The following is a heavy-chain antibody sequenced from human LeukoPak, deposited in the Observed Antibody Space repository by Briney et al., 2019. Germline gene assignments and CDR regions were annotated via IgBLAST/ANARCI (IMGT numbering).Heavy chain of an antibody. CDR1: GGSISGSH. CDR3: VARPLTAPRAWFDP. V-gene: IGHV4-59*08. CDR2: LYSTGTT. D-gene: IGHD5-18*01. J-gene: IGHJ5*02. Sequence: PSETLSLTCTVSGGSISGSHWGWIRQPPGKGLEWIMSLYSTGTTEYNASPKSRVAMSVDTSKNQLSLKLTSVTAADTAVYYCVARPLTAPRAWFDPWGQGLLVTVSA.